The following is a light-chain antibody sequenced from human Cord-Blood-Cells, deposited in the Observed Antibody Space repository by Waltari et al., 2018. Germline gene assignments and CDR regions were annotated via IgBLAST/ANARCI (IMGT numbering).Light chain of an antibody. CDR3: SSYTSSSTLGV. Sequence: QSALTQPASVSGSPGQSITISCTGTSSDVGGYNYVSWYQQHPGKAPKLMIYDVSNRPSGVSNRVSASKSGKTASLTSSGLQAEDEADYYCSSYTSSSTLGVFGGGTKLTVL. CDR1: SSDVGGYNY. J-gene: IGLJ2*01. CDR2: DVS. V-gene: IGLV2-14*01.